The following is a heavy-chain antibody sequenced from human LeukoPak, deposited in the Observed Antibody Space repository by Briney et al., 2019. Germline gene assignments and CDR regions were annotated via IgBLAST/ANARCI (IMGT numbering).Heavy chain of an antibody. CDR2: INHSGST. Sequence: SETLSLTCAVYGGSFSGYYWSWIRQPPGKGVEWIGEINHSGSTNYNPSLTSRVTISVNTSKNQFSLKLSSVTAADTAVYYCAGRTYYYDSSGYLRDYWGQGTLVTVSS. D-gene: IGHD3-22*01. CDR1: GGSFSGYY. V-gene: IGHV4-34*01. J-gene: IGHJ4*02. CDR3: AGRTYYYDSSGYLRDY.